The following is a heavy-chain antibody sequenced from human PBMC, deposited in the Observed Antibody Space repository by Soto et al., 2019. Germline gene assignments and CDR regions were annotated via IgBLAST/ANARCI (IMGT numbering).Heavy chain of an antibody. D-gene: IGHD3-22*01. Sequence: QVQLVESGGGVVQPGRSLRLSCAASGFTFSNYAMHWVRQAPGKGLEWVAVISYDGSNKYYADSVKGRFTISRDNSKNMLYLQMNSLRAEDTAVYYCAKDYYELAYWGQGTLVTVSS. CDR3: AKDYYELAY. CDR1: GFTFSNYA. V-gene: IGHV3-30*18. CDR2: ISYDGSNK. J-gene: IGHJ4*02.